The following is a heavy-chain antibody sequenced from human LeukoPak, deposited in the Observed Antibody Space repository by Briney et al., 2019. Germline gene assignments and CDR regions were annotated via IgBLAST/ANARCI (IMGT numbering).Heavy chain of an antibody. V-gene: IGHV3-7*04. CDR2: IKQDGSEK. Sequence: GGSLRLSCAASGGMFPSYWLTWVRQAPGKGLEWVANIKQDGSEKYYVDSVKGRFTISRDNAKNSVYLQMNSLRAEDTAVYYCARRHHFGFLDSWGQGTLVTVSS. D-gene: IGHD3-10*01. CDR3: ARRHHFGFLDS. J-gene: IGHJ4*02. CDR1: GGMFPSYW.